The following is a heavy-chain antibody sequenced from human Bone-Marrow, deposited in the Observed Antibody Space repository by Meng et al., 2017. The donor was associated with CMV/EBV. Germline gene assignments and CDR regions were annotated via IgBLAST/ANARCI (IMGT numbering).Heavy chain of an antibody. D-gene: IGHD1-14*01. CDR1: GFTFDDYA. CDR3: AKDAEPTDRALTMDV. J-gene: IGHJ6*02. Sequence: GGSLRLSCAASGFTFDDYAMHWVRQAPGKGLEWVSGISWSSGSIGYADSVKGRFTISRDNAKNSLYLQMNSLRAEDMALYYCAKDAEPTDRALTMDVCGQGNTVTVSS. V-gene: IGHV3-9*03. CDR2: ISWSSGSI.